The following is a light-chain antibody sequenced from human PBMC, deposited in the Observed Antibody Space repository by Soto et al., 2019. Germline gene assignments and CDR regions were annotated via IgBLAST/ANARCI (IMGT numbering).Light chain of an antibody. V-gene: IGKV3-11*01. CDR2: DTS. Sequence: VMTQSPATLSVSPGEGATLSCRASQGIGDTLAWYQHKPGQTPRLLIYDTSNRATGIPARFSGSGSGTDFTLTISSLEPEDFAVYYCQQRSNWPPITFGQGTRLE. CDR3: QQRSNWPPIT. J-gene: IGKJ5*01. CDR1: QGIGDT.